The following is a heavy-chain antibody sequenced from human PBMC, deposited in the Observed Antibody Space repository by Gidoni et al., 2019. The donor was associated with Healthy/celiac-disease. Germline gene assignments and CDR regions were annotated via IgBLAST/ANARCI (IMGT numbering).Heavy chain of an antibody. D-gene: IGHD4-17*01. Sequence: QVQLQQWGAGLLKPSETLSLTCAVYGGSFSGYYWRWIRQPPGKGLEWIGEINHSGSTNYNPSLKSRVTISVDTSKNQFSLKLSSVTAADTAVYYCARGGATVTHGDFDYWGQGTLVTVSS. V-gene: IGHV4-34*01. CDR2: INHSGST. CDR3: ARGGATVTHGDFDY. CDR1: GGSFSGYY. J-gene: IGHJ4*02.